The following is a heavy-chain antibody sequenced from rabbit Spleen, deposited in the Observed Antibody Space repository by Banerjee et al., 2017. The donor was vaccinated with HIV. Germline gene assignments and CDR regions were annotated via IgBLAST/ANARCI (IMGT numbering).Heavy chain of an antibody. V-gene: IGHV1S40*01. D-gene: IGHD1-1*01. CDR2: INTATGKA. CDR1: GVSFSSNYY. CDR3: ARDFGSVYFSDWLDL. J-gene: IGHJ5*01. Sequence: LVESGGDLVKPGASLTLTCTASGVSFSSNYYMCWVRQAPGKGLEWIGCINTATGKAVYANWAKGRFTISSTSSTTVPLQMTSLTAADTATYFCARDFGSVYFSDWLDLWGPGTLVTVS.